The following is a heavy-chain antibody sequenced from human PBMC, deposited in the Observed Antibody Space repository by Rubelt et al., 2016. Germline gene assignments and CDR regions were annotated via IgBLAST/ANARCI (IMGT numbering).Heavy chain of an antibody. J-gene: IGHJ1*01. Sequence: EVQLVESGGGLVQPGGSLRLSFAASGFTFTVYSTHWVRQAPGKGLEWVGRIKTNTERGPTDSAAPARGRFSISSDESTNMVYLQMKGLKTEDSGMYYGATSGTPFQHWGQGSLVSVFS. CDR1: GFTFTVYS. D-gene: IGHD6-25*01. CDR2: IKTNTERGPT. V-gene: IGHV3-15*07. CDR3: ATSGTPFQH.